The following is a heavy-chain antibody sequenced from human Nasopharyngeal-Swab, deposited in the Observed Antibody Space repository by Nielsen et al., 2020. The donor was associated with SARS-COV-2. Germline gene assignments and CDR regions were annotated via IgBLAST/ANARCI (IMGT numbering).Heavy chain of an antibody. CDR2: ISPSGNYV. J-gene: IGHJ6*03. CDR3: ARGGSNWYGSNYYMDV. D-gene: IGHD6-13*01. V-gene: IGHV3-21*06. Sequence: GESLKISCAASGFTFSAYAMNWVRQAPGKGLEWVSSISPSGNYVFYEDSVKGRFTISRDNAKNSLFLQMNSLRAEDTGVYYCARGGSNWYGSNYYMDVWGKGTTVTVSS. CDR1: GFTFSAYA.